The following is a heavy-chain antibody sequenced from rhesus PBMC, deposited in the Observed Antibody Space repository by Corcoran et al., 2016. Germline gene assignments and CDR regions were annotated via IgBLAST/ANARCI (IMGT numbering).Heavy chain of an antibody. CDR2: IYGGKGRP. CDR3: ARSYCTSITCYGRIDAFDF. J-gene: IGHJ3*01. CDR1: GASISSNY. Sequence: QVQLQESGPGLVKPSETLPLTCAVSGASISSNYWSWIRQPPGKGLEWIGYIYGGKGRPRPHPSRMSGVTISTNPSQNHFSLKLSSVTAADTAVYYCARSYCTSITCYGRIDAFDFWGQGLRVTVSS. V-gene: IGHV4-147*01. D-gene: IGHD2-2*01.